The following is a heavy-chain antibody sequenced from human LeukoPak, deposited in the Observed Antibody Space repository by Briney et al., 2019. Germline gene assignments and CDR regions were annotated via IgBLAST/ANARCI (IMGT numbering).Heavy chain of an antibody. CDR2: ISWNSGSI. D-gene: IGHD3-22*01. J-gene: IGHJ4*02. CDR1: GFTFDDYA. V-gene: IGHV3-9*01. CDR3: AKDTGYYYDSSNFLAY. Sequence: GGSLRLSCAASGFTFDDYAMHWVRQAPGKGLEWVSGISWNSGSIGYADSVKGRFTISRDNAKNSLYLQMNSLRAEDTALYYCAKDTGYYYDSSNFLAYWGQGTLVTVPS.